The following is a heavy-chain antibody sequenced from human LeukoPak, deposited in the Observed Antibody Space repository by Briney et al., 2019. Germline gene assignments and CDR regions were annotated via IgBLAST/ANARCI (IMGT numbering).Heavy chain of an antibody. Sequence: SETLSLTCAVSGGAISGYYWSWIRQPAGTGLEWFGGICTGESTNYNPSLKSRVPISVESSKNQCSLKLSSVTAEDTAVYYCARGPGFTSVGVSGGDWFDPWGKGPLVTV. J-gene: IGHJ5*02. D-gene: IGHD3-3*01. CDR1: GGAISGYY. V-gene: IGHV4-59*10. CDR2: ICTGEST. CDR3: ARGPGFTSVGVSGGDWFDP.